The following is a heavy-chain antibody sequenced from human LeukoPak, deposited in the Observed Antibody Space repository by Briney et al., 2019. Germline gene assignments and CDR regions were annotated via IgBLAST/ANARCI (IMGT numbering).Heavy chain of an antibody. CDR1: GFTFSSYA. Sequence: PGGSLRLSCAASGFTFSSYAMHWVRQAPGKGLEWVAGISYDGSNKYYADSVKGRFTISRDNSKNTLYLQMNSLRAEDTAVYYCARDRSRYTLDYWGQGTLVTVSS. D-gene: IGHD3-9*01. CDR2: ISYDGSNK. J-gene: IGHJ4*02. V-gene: IGHV3-30-3*01. CDR3: ARDRSRYTLDY.